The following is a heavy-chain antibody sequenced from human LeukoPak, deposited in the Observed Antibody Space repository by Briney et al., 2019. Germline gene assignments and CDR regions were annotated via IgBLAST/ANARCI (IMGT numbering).Heavy chain of an antibody. CDR1: GFTLSSYS. D-gene: IGHD3-16*01. J-gene: IGHJ4*02. CDR2: ISSSSSTI. Sequence: PGGSLRLSCAASGFTLSSYSMNGVRHARGKGREWVSYISSSSSTIYYADSVKGRYTISRDNPKNSLYLQINTLRPAHTRVYFFARAMSTFGGVMNYFDSGGEGTVVTVS. V-gene: IGHV3-48*04. CDR3: ARAMSTFGGVMNYFDS.